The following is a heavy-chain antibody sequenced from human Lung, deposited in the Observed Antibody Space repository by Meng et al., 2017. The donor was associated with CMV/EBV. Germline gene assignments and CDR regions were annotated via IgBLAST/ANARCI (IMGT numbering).Heavy chain of an antibody. CDR1: GDSTTNHNW. CDR2: IPHRGSS. J-gene: IGHJ1*01. V-gene: IGHV4-4*03. D-gene: IGHD3-10*01. Sequence: QGQLRESVHARVHPPETLSPPCAVSGDSTTNHNWWAWVRQPPGKGLEWIGEIPHRGSSAYNPSLKSRVSMSIDKSKNQFSLKLTSVTAADTAVYHCLRRSGGSVWGQGTLVTVSS. CDR3: LRRSGGSV.